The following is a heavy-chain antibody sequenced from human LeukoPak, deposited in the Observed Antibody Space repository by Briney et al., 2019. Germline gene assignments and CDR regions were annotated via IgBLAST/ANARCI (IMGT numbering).Heavy chain of an antibody. CDR2: IWYDGSNK. CDR3: ARDESAAAGILHY. V-gene: IGHV3-33*01. J-gene: IGHJ4*02. Sequence: PGGSLRLSCAASGFTFSSYGMHWVSQAPGKGLEWVAVIWYDGSNKYYADSVKGRFTISRDNSKNTLYLQMNSLRAEDTAVYYCARDESAAAGILHYWGQGTLVTVSS. D-gene: IGHD6-13*01. CDR1: GFTFSSYG.